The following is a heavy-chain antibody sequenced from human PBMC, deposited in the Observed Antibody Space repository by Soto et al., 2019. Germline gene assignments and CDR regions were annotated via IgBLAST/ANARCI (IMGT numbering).Heavy chain of an antibody. D-gene: IGHD2-15*01. V-gene: IGHV5-51*03. CDR3: ASGYCSGGSCFYAFDI. J-gene: IGHJ3*02. CDR1: GYSFTSYW. Sequence: PGESLKISCKGSGYSFTSYWIGWVRQMPGKGLEWMGIIYPGDSDTRYSPSFQGQVTISADKSSSTAYLQWSSLKASDTAMYYCASGYCSGGSCFYAFDIWGQGTXVTVSS. CDR2: IYPGDSDT.